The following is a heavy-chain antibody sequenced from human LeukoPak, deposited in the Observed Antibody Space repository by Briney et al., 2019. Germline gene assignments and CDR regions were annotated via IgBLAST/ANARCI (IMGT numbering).Heavy chain of an antibody. D-gene: IGHD3-10*01. V-gene: IGHV4-34*01. CDR2: INHSGST. J-gene: IGHJ2*01. CDR1: GGSFSGYY. Sequence: SETLSLTCAVYGGSFSGYYWSWIRQPPGKGLEWIGEINHSGSTNYNPSLKSRVTISVDTSKNQFSLKLSSVTAADTAVYYCARQRRTMVRGSRYWYLDLWGRGTLVTVSS. CDR3: ARQRRTMVRGSRYWYLDL.